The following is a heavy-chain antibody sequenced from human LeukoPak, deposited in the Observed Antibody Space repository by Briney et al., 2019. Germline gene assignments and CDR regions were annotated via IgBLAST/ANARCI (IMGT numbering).Heavy chain of an antibody. CDR2: IYYSGST. J-gene: IGHJ5*02. D-gene: IGHD3-16*02. CDR3: ARNYDYVWGSYPPRGFDP. V-gene: IGHV4-59*01. CDR1: GGSISSYY. Sequence: PSETLSLTCTVSGGSISSYYWSWIRQPPGKGLEWIGYIYYSGSTNYHPSLTRRVTISVDTSKNQFSLKLSSVTAADTAVYYCARNYDYVWGSYPPRGFDPWGQGTLVTVSS.